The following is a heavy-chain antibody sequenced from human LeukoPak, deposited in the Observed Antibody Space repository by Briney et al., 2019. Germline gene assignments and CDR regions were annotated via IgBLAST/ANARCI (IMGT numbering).Heavy chain of an antibody. CDR3: ARASYYDIGPLDY. V-gene: IGHV4-59*01. Sequence: PSETLSLTCTVSGGSISSFSWSWIRQPPGKGLEWVGYIHYSGSTNHNPSLKSRVTISVDTSKNQFSLKLNSVTAADTAVYYCARASYYDIGPLDYWGQGTLVTVSS. CDR2: IHYSGST. CDR1: GGSISSFS. D-gene: IGHD3-22*01. J-gene: IGHJ4*02.